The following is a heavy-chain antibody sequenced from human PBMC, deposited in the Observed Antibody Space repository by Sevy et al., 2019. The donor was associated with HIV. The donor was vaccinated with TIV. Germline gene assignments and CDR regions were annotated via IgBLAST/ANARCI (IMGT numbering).Heavy chain of an antibody. CDR1: GFSYSSYG. D-gene: IGHD2-21*01. V-gene: IGHV3-30*02. CDR3: VKEGGGEGGDH. CDR2: IQYDGSNK. J-gene: IGHJ4*02. Sequence: GGSLRLSCAASGFSYSSYGIHWVRQAPGKGLEWVAYIQYDGSNKDYADSVKGRFTISRDNSKNTLDLQMNSLRVEDTAVYYCVKEGGGEGGDHWGQGTLATVSS.